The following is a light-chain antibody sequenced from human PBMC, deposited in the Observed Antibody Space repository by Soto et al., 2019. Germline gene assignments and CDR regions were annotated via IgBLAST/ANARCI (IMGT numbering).Light chain of an antibody. J-gene: IGKJ1*01. V-gene: IGKV3-20*01. CDR2: GPS. Sequence: ESVLTQSPGTLSLSPGERATLSCRASQSVSSSYLAWYQQKPGQAPRLLIYGPSSRATGIPDRFSGSGSGTDFTLTISRLEPEDFAVYYCQQYGSSPTFGHGTKV. CDR1: QSVSSSY. CDR3: QQYGSSPT.